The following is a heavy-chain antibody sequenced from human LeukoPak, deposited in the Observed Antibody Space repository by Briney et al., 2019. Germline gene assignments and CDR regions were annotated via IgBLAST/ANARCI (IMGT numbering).Heavy chain of an antibody. CDR2: INHSGST. V-gene: IGHV4-34*01. Sequence: AETLSLTCAVYGVSFSGYYWSWIRQPPGKGLEWIGEINHSGSTNYNPSLKSRVTISVDTSKNQFSLKLSSVTAADTAVYYCARVSRGSYYFDYWGQGTLVTVSS. CDR3: ARVSRGSYYFDY. D-gene: IGHD3-10*01. CDR1: GVSFSGYY. J-gene: IGHJ4*02.